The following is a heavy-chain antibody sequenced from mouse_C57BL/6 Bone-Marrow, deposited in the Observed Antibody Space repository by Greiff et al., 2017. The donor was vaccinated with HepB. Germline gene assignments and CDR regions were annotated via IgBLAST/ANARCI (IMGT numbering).Heavy chain of an antibody. CDR1: GYTFTSYW. D-gene: IGHD1-1*01. Sequence: EVQLQQSGTVLARPGASVKMSCKTSGYTFTSYWMHWVKQRPGQGLEWIGAIYPGNSDTSYNQKFKGKAKLTAVTSASTAYMELSSLTNEDSAVYYCMGTTVVSFDYWGQGTTLTVSS. CDR2: IYPGNSDT. V-gene: IGHV1-5*01. J-gene: IGHJ2*01. CDR3: MGTTVVSFDY.